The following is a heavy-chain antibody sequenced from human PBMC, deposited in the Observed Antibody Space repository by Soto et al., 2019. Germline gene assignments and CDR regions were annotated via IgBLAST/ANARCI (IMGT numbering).Heavy chain of an antibody. CDR2: MNPNSGNT. CDR3: ARDPRGGNSRGPDAFFDY. CDR1: GYTFTSYD. D-gene: IGHD6-19*01. Sequence: ASVKVSCKASGYTFTSYDINWVRQATGQGLEWMGWMNPNSGNTGYAQKFQGRVTMTRNTSISTAYMELSSLRSEDTAVYYCARDPRGGNSRGPDAFFDYLGQRTLVAVCS. V-gene: IGHV1-8*01. J-gene: IGHJ4*02.